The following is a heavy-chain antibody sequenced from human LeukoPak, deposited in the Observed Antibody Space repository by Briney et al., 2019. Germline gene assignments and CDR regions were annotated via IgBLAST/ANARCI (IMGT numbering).Heavy chain of an antibody. CDR3: ARGEEVLGYCSSTSCHAFDY. J-gene: IGHJ4*02. CDR1: GFTFSSYA. Sequence: GGSLRLCCAAPGFTFSSYAMPSVRQAPGKGLEYVSAFRSNEGSTYYANAVKGKFTISKDNSNNTLYLQMGSLRAEDMAVYFCARGEEVLGYCSSTSCHAFDYWGQGTLVTVSS. D-gene: IGHD2-2*01. CDR2: FRSNEGST. V-gene: IGHV3-64*01.